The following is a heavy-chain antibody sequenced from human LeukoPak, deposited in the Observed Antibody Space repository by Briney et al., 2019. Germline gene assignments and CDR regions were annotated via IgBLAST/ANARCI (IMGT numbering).Heavy chain of an antibody. D-gene: IGHD3-10*01. Sequence: GGSLRLSCAASGFTFSSYAMHWVRQAPGKVLEWVAVISYDGSNKYYADSVKGRFTISRDNSKNTLYLQMNSLRAEDTAVYYCARAKGSESYSPFDYWGQGTLVTVSS. CDR1: GFTFSSYA. J-gene: IGHJ4*02. CDR3: ARAKGSESYSPFDY. V-gene: IGHV3-30-3*01. CDR2: ISYDGSNK.